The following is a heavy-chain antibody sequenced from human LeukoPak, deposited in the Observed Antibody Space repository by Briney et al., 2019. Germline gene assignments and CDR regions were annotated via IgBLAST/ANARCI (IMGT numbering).Heavy chain of an antibody. CDR1: GFTFRTYS. CDR2: ISSSSNYI. CDR3: AGPFDYSLGGGY. Sequence: ESGGSLRLSCAASGFTFRTYSMNWVRQAPGKGLEWVSSISSSSNYIHYADSVKGRFTISRDNAKNSLYLQMNSLRGEDTAVYYCAGPFDYSLGGGYWGQGTLVTVSS. V-gene: IGHV3-21*01. J-gene: IGHJ4*02. D-gene: IGHD3-9*01.